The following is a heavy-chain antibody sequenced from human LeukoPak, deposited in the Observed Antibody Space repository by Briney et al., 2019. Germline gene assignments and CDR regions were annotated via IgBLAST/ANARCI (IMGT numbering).Heavy chain of an antibody. CDR1: GYTFTSYD. CDR2: MNPNSGNT. J-gene: IGHJ4*02. CDR3: ARGRGGIFGVVIIKDYFDY. Sequence: ASVKVSCKASGYTFTSYDINWVRQATGRGLEWMGWMNPNSGNTGYAQKFQGRVTITRNTSISTAYMELSSLRSEDTAVYYCARGRGGIFGVVIIKDYFDYWGQGTLVTVSS. D-gene: IGHD3-3*01. V-gene: IGHV1-8*03.